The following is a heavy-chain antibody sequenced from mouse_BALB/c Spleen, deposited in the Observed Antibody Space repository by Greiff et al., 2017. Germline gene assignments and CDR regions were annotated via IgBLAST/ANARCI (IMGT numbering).Heavy chain of an antibody. CDR3: ARPARDPFAY. J-gene: IGHJ3*01. Sequence: QVQLKQSGAELARPGASVKLSCKASGYTFTSYWMQWVKQRPGQGLEWIGAIYPGDGDTRYTQKFKGKATLTADKSSSTAYMQLSSLASEDSAVYYCARPARDPFAYWGQGTLVTVSA. CDR1: GYTFTSYW. CDR2: IYPGDGDT. D-gene: IGHD3-1*01. V-gene: IGHV1-87*01.